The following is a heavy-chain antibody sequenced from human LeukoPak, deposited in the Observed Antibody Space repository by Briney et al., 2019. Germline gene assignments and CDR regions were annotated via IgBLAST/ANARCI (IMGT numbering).Heavy chain of an antibody. D-gene: IGHD3-22*01. CDR2: IIPIFGTA. CDR3: ASSDDSSGYYYGDLDY. CDR1: GYTFSSYA. V-gene: IGHV1-69*05. J-gene: IGHJ4*02. Sequence: ASVKVSCKASGYTFSSYAISWVRQAPGQGLEWMGGIIPIFGTANYAQKFQGRVTITTDESTSTAYMELSSLRSEDTAAYYCASSDDSSGYYYGDLDYWGQGTLVTVSS.